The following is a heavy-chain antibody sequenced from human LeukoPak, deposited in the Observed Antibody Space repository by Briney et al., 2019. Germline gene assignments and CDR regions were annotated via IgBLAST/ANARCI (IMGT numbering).Heavy chain of an antibody. CDR2: IYSAGST. D-gene: IGHD2-15*01. CDR3: AKAPVTSCRGAFCYPFDY. CDR1: GFTVSSNS. J-gene: IGHJ4*02. V-gene: IGHV3-53*01. Sequence: GGSLRLSCTVSGFTVSSNSMSWVRQAPGKGLEWVSFIYSAGSTRYSDSVKGRFTISIDNSKNTLYLQMNSLRAEDAAVYYCAKAPVTSCRGAFCYPFDYWGQGTLVTVSS.